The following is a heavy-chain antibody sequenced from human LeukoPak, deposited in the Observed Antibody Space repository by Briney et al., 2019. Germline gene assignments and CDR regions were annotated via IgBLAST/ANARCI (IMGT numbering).Heavy chain of an antibody. Sequence: SETLSLTCTVSGDSISSGGYYWSWIRQHPGKGLEWIGYILYSGTTYHNPSLRSRVTISVDTSKNQFSLKLSSVTAADTAVYYCARLERGNFDYWGQGTLVTVSS. J-gene: IGHJ4*02. V-gene: IGHV4-30-4*01. CDR2: ILYSGTT. D-gene: IGHD1-1*01. CDR1: GDSISSGGYY. CDR3: ARLERGNFDY.